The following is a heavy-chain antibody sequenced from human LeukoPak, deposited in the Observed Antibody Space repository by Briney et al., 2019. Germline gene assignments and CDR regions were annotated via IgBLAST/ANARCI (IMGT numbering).Heavy chain of an antibody. V-gene: IGHV1-2*02. CDR1: GYTFTGYY. J-gene: IGHJ4*02. D-gene: IGHD6-19*01. CDR2: INPNSGGT. CDR3: ARGPIAVAGMGDY. Sequence: GASVKVSCKASGYTFTGYYMHWVRQASGQGLEWMGWINPNSGGTNYAQKFQGRVTMTRDTSISTAYMELSRLRSDDTAVYYCARGPIAVAGMGDYWGQGTLVTVSS.